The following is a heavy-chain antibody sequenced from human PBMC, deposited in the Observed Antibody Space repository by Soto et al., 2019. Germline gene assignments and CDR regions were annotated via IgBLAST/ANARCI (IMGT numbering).Heavy chain of an antibody. CDR3: ARLRGSSSDFFDF. CDR2: IYTSGSP. J-gene: IGHJ4*02. V-gene: IGHV4-61*01. Sequence: SETLSLTCTVSGGSVSSGSHQWSWIRQSPGKGLEWIGRIYTSGSPNYNPSLKSRVTMSVDTSKNQFSLKLSSVTAADTAVYYCARLRGSSSDFFDFWGQGTLVTVSS. CDR1: GGSVSSGSHQ. D-gene: IGHD6-6*01.